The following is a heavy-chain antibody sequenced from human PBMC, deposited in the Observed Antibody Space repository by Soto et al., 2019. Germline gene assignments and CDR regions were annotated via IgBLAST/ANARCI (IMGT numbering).Heavy chain of an antibody. CDR2: IWYDGSNK. V-gene: IGHV3-33*01. CDR1: GFTFSSYG. J-gene: IGHJ4*02. D-gene: IGHD2-21*01. CDR3: ARVGAIIAAYIDY. Sequence: RLSCAASGFTFSSYGMHWVRQAPGKGLEWVAVIWYDGSNKYYADSVKGRFTISRDNSKNTLYLQMNSLRAEDTAVYYCARVGAIIAAYIDYXGQGTLVTVSS.